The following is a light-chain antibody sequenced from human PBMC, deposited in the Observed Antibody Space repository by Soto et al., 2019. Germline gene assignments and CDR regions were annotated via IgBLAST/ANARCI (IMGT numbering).Light chain of an antibody. V-gene: IGLV2-8*01. J-gene: IGLJ2*01. CDR1: RSDVGYYDY. CDR2: EVT. Sequence: QSALTQPPSVSGSPGQSVTISCTGTRSDVGYYDYVSWYQQYPGKAPKLMIYEVTKRPSGVPDRFSGSKSGNTASLTVSGLQAEDEADYYCSSYVGSNNLVFGGGTKLTVL. CDR3: SSYVGSNNLV.